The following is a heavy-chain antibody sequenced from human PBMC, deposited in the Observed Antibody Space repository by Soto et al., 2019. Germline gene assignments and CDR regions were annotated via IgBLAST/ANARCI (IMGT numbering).Heavy chain of an antibody. J-gene: IGHJ4*02. CDR2: IQQDGSEK. V-gene: IGHV3-7*03. CDR3: ARVRYGGYSYYFDY. Sequence: GGSLRLSCAVSGFTFSRFWMGWVRQAPGRGLEWVANIQQDGSEKYYVDSVKGRFTMSKDNVKNSLYLQMNSLGAEDTAVYYCARVRYGGYSYYFDYWRQGALVTVSS. D-gene: IGHD4-17*01. CDR1: GFTFSRFW.